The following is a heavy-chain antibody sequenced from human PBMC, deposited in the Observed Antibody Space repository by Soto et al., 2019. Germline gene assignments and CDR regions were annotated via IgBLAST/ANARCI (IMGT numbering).Heavy chain of an antibody. Sequence: GSGPTLVNPTETLTLTRTVSGFSLTTGKMGVSWIRQPPGKALEWLAHIFSDNERSYSTSLQGRLTISKDTSGSRVVLSMTNVDPVDTATYYCARMNVDSYQFYYAMDVWGQGTTVTVSS. CDR1: GFSLTTGKMG. D-gene: IGHD4-17*01. CDR3: ARMNVDSYQFYYAMDV. V-gene: IGHV2-26*01. CDR2: IFSDNER. J-gene: IGHJ6*02.